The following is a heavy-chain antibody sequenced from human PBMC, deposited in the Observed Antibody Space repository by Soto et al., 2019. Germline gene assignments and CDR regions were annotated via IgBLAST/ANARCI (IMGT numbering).Heavy chain of an antibody. J-gene: IGHJ6*02. CDR1: GGSLSGYY. CDR2: IFSSGST. V-gene: IGHV4-59*01. CDR3: VRESTAMVTEYYGMDV. D-gene: IGHD5-18*01. Sequence: QVQLQESGPGLVKPSETLSLTCTVSGGSLSGYYWTWIRQPPGKGLEWIGYIFSSGSTNYNPSLESRVTISVDTSKNQFSLELRSVTAADTAVYFSVRESTAMVTEYYGMDVWGQGTTVTVSS.